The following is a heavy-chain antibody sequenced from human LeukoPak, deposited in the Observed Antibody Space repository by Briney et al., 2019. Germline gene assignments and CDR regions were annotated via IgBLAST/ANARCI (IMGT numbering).Heavy chain of an antibody. CDR1: GYAFSSYY. V-gene: IGHV1-46*01. CDR3: ARALDFGGNDFDY. CDR2: INPTGGGT. D-gene: IGHD4-23*01. Sequence: DSVKVSCKASGYAFSSYYMHWVRQVPGQGLEWMGIINPTGGGTTYAQKFQGRLTMTRDTSTATINMDLSSLRSEDTAVYFCARALDFGGNDFDYWGQGTLVTVSS. J-gene: IGHJ4*02.